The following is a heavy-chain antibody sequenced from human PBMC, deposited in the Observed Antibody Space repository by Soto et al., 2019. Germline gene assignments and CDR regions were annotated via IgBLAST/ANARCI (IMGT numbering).Heavy chain of an antibody. Sequence: QVQLVQSGAEVKKPGSSVKVSCKASGGIFSTYAISWLRRAPGQGLEWMGGIIPIFGTPNYAQRFQGRGTITADETTSTAYMELSRLRSKDTADYYCTRDRDDYGSGNYYNRIDFWGQGTLVTVSS. V-gene: IGHV1-69*01. CDR2: IIPIFGTP. D-gene: IGHD3-10*01. CDR1: GGIFSTYA. J-gene: IGHJ4*02. CDR3: TRDRDDYGSGNYYNRIDF.